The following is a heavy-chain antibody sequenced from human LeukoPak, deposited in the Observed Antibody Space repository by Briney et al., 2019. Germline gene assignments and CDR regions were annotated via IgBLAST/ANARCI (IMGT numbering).Heavy chain of an antibody. V-gene: IGHV4-34*01. CDR1: GGSFSGYY. CDR3: ARGFTTGTHKRGNNWFDP. D-gene: IGHD1-1*01. CDR2: INHSGST. Sequence: SETLSLTCAVYGGSFSGYYWSRIRQPPGKGLEWIGEINHSGSTNYNPSLKSRVTISVDTSKNQFSLKLSSVTAADTAVYYCARGFTTGTHKRGNNWFDPWGQGTLVPVSS. J-gene: IGHJ5*02.